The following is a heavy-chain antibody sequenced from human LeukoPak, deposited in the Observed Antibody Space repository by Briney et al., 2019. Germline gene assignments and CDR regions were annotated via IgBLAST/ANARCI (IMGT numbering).Heavy chain of an antibody. CDR1: GYTFTGYY. J-gene: IGHJ5*02. CDR3: ARPSSTSVDWFDP. CDR2: INPNSGGT. D-gene: IGHD2-2*01. V-gene: IGHV1-2*02. Sequence: ASVKVSCKASGYTFTGYYMHWVRQAPGQGLEWMGWINPNSGGTNYAQKFQGRVTMTRDTSISTAYMELSRLRSDDTAVYYCARPSSTSVDWFDPWGREPWSPSPQ.